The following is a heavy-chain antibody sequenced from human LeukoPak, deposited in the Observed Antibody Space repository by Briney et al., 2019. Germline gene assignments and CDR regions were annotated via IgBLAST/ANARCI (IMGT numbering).Heavy chain of an antibody. Sequence: SETLSLTCTVSGGSISSGGHYWSWIRQHPGKGLEWIGYIYYSGSTYYNPSLKSRVTISVDTSKNQFSLKLSSVTAADTAVYYSARDSTYGSGSWFDYWGQGTLVTVSS. CDR3: ARDSTYGSGSWFDY. CDR1: GGSISSGGHY. V-gene: IGHV4-31*03. D-gene: IGHD3-10*01. J-gene: IGHJ4*02. CDR2: IYYSGST.